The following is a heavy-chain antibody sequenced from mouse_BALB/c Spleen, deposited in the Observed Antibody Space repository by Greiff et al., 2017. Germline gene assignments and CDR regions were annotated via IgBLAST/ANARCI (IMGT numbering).Heavy chain of an antibody. V-gene: IGHV5-4*02. Sequence: EVQLQESGGGLVKPGGSLKLSCAASGFTFSDYYMYWVRQTPEKRLEWVATISDGGSYTYYPDSVKGRFTISRDNAKNNQYLQMSSLKSEDTAMYYCAREKGLYRGNYMTWFAYWGQGTLVTVSA. CDR1: GFTFSDYY. CDR3: AREKGLYRGNYMTWFAY. J-gene: IGHJ3*01. CDR2: ISDGGSYT. D-gene: IGHD2-1*01.